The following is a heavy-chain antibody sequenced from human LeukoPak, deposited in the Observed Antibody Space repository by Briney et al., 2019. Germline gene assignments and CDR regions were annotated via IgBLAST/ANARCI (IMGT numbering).Heavy chain of an antibody. J-gene: IGHJ4*02. CDR3: ANGILYNSGWYGPADY. CDR1: GFTFSRYA. CDR2: ISGSGGST. V-gene: IGHV3-23*01. D-gene: IGHD6-19*01. Sequence: GGSLRLSCAASGFTFSRYAMSWVRQAPGKGLEWVSAISGSGGSTYYADSVKGRFTISRDNSKNTLYLQMNSLRAEDTAVYYCANGILYNSGWYGPADYWGQGTLVTVSS.